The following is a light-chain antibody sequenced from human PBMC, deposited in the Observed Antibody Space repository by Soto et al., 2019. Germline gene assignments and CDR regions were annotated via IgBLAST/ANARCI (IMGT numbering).Light chain of an antibody. Sequence: QSALTQPASVSGSPGQSITISCTGNSSDVGSYNLVSWYQQHPGKAPKLMIYEGSKRPSGVSNRFSGSKSGNTASLTISGLQAEDEAYYYCCSYAGSSTFVVFGGGTKLTVL. CDR3: CSYAGSSTFVV. CDR2: EGS. J-gene: IGLJ2*01. CDR1: SSDVGSYNL. V-gene: IGLV2-23*03.